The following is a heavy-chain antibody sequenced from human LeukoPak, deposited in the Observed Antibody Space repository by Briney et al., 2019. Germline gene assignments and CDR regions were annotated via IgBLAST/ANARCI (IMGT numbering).Heavy chain of an antibody. CDR1: GVSVSTTGHY. J-gene: IGHJ4*02. CDR2: IYYGGSA. D-gene: IGHD3-10*01. CDR3: ARHRDHFGSGTYYSPFDY. V-gene: IGHV4-39*01. Sequence: SETLSLTCTVSGVSVSTTGHYWGWVRQPPGKGLEWMGAIYYGGSAHYNPSLKSRVTISVDTSKNQFSLNLSSVTAADTAVYYCARHRDHFGSGTYYSPFDYWGQGTLVTVSS.